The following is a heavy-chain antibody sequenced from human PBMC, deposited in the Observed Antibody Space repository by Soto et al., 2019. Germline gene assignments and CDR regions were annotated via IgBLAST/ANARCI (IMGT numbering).Heavy chain of an antibody. D-gene: IGHD2-2*02. CDR3: AKDIGCSSTSCYMFHSNDDHSYGIYV. CDR2: ISWNSGSI. V-gene: IGHV3-9*01. Sequence: QAGGSLRLSCAASGFTLDDYAMPWVRQAPGKGLQWVSGISWNSGSIGYADSVKCRFTISRDNAKNSLYLQMNSLRAEDTALYYCAKDIGCSSTSCYMFHSNDDHSYGIYVRTQRTTVPVS. CDR1: GFTLDDYA. J-gene: IGHJ6*02.